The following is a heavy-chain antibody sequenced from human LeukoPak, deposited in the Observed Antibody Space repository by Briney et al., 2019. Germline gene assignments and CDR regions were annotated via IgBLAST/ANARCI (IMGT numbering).Heavy chain of an antibody. Sequence: PSETLSLTCTVSGGSISSYYWSWIRQPPGKGLEWIGYIYYSGSTNYNPSLKSRVTISVDTSKNQFSLKLSSVTAADTAVYYCARDLPYCGGDCYSGVWGQGTLVTVSS. CDR2: IYYSGST. J-gene: IGHJ4*02. CDR3: ARDLPYCGGDCYSGV. CDR1: GGSISSYY. D-gene: IGHD2-21*02. V-gene: IGHV4-59*01.